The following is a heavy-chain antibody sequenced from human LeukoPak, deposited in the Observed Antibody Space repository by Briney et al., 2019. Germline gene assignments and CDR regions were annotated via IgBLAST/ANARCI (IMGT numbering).Heavy chain of an antibody. D-gene: IGHD2-21*02. Sequence: GGSLRLSCAASGFTFSSYWMNWARQAPGKGPEWVSGISWNSGSIGYADSVKGRFTISRDNAKKSLYLQMNSLRAEDTALYYCIKGAWYSDNYHFDLWGRGTLVTVSS. V-gene: IGHV3-9*01. CDR2: ISWNSGSI. CDR1: GFTFSSYW. CDR3: IKGAWYSDNYHFDL. J-gene: IGHJ2*01.